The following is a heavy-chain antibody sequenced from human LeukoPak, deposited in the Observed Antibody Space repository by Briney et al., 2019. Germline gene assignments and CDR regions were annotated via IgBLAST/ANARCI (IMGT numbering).Heavy chain of an antibody. J-gene: IGHJ1*01. Sequence: SETLSLTCAVYGGSFSGYYWSWIRRPPGKGLEWIGEINHSGSTNYNPSLKSRVTISVDTSKNQFSLKLSSVTAADTAVYYCARGDSSSWLKRAEYFQHWGQGTLVTVSS. CDR2: INHSGST. D-gene: IGHD6-13*01. CDR3: ARGDSSSWLKRAEYFQH. CDR1: GGSFSGYY. V-gene: IGHV4-34*01.